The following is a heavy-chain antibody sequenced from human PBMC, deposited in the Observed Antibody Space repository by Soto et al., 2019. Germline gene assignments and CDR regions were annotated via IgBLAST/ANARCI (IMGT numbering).Heavy chain of an antibody. CDR1: GYTLTELS. CDR3: ATRLGYCSGGSCYFHPALHY. J-gene: IGHJ4*02. CDR2: FDPEDGET. D-gene: IGHD2-15*01. Sequence: ASVKVSCKVSGYTLTELSMHWVRQAPGKGLEWMGGFDPEDGETIYAQKFQGRVTMTEDTSTDTAYMELSSLRSEDTAVYYCATRLGYCSGGSCYFHPALHYWGQGTLVTVSS. V-gene: IGHV1-24*01.